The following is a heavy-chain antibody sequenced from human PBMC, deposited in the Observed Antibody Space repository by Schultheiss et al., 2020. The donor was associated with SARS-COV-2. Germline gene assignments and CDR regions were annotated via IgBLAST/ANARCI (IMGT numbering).Heavy chain of an antibody. CDR1: GFTFSSYD. CDR3: ARDRGIVATTHFYYYGMDV. J-gene: IGHJ6*02. CDR2: ISYDGSNK. Sequence: GGSLRLSCAASGFTFSSYDMHWVRQAPGKGLEWVAVISYDGSNKYYADSVKGRFTISRDNSKNTLYLQMNSLRAEDTAVYYCARDRGIVATTHFYYYGMDVWGQGTTITVSS. D-gene: IGHD5-12*01. V-gene: IGHV3-30*12.